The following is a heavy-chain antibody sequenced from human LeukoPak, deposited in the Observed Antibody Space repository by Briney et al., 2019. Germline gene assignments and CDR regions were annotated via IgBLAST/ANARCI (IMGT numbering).Heavy chain of an antibody. CDR1: GFPFSSYW. CDR2: IKQDGSEK. V-gene: IGHV3-7*03. Sequence: GGSLRLSCAASGFPFSSYWMSWARRAPGKGLEWVANIKQDGSEKYYVDSVKGRFTISRDNAKNSLYLQMNSLRAEDTAVYYCARETQVYYFDYWGRGTLVTVSS. J-gene: IGHJ4*02. CDR3: ARETQVYYFDY.